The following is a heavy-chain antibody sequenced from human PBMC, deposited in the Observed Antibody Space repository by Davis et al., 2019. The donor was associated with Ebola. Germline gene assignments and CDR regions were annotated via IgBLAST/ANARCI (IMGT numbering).Heavy chain of an antibody. D-gene: IGHD2-2*02. J-gene: IGHJ6*02. Sequence: ASVKVSCKASGYTFTSYAMHWVRQAPGQRLEWMGWINAGNGNTKYSQKFQGRVTMTRDTSTSTVYMELSSLRSEDTAVYYCARGYCSSTSCYTLGYYYYGMDVWGQGTTVTVSS. CDR3: ARGYCSSTSCYTLGYYYYGMDV. CDR1: GYTFTSYA. CDR2: INAGNGNT. V-gene: IGHV1-3*01.